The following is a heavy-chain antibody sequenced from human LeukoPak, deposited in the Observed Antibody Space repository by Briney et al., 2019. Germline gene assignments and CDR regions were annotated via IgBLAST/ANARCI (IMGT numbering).Heavy chain of an antibody. J-gene: IGHJ4*02. CDR3: ARDKSRYNYGYNY. D-gene: IGHD5-18*01. V-gene: IGHV1-69*04. CDR2: IIPVLGIA. Sequence: SVKVSCKASGGTFSSYAISWVRQAPGQGLEWMGRIIPVLGIANYAQKFQGRVTITADKSTSTAYMELSSLRSEDTAVYYCARDKSRYNYGYNYWGQGTLVTVSS. CDR1: GGTFSSYA.